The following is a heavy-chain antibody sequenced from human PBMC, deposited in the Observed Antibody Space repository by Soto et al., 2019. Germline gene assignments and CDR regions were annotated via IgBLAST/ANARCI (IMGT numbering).Heavy chain of an antibody. CDR2: INHSGST. CDR3: ARGDGSSSWILLDD. CDR1: GGSFSGYY. D-gene: IGHD6-13*01. Sequence: QVQLQQWGAGLLKPSETLSLTCAVYGGSFSGYYWSWIRQHPGKGLEWFGEINHSGSTNYNPSLKSRVTISVDTSKNQFSLKLSSVTAADTAVYYCARGDGSSSWILLDDWGQGTLVTVSS. J-gene: IGHJ4*02. V-gene: IGHV4-34*01.